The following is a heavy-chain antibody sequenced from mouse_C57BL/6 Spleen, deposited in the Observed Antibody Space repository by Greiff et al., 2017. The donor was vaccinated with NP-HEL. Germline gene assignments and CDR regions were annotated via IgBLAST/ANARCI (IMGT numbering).Heavy chain of an antibody. Sequence: VQRVESGPELVKPGASVKISCKASGYAFSSSWMNWVKQRPGKGLEWIGRIYPGDGDTNYNGKFKGKATLTADKSSSTAYMQLSSLTSEDSAVYLCAREGGEGYFDYWGQGTTLTVSS. J-gene: IGHJ2*01. CDR1: GYAFSSSW. CDR2: IYPGDGDT. CDR3: AREGGEGYFDY. V-gene: IGHV1-82*01.